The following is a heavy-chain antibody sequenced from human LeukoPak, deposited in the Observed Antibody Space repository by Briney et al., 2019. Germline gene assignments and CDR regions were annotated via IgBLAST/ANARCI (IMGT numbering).Heavy chain of an antibody. D-gene: IGHD6-19*01. CDR3: ARPRYSSGWTDYYGMDV. J-gene: IGHJ6*02. CDR1: GFTVSSNY. CDR2: IYSGGST. Sequence: GGSLRLSCAASGFTVSSNYMSWVRQAPGKGLEWVSVIYSGGSTYYADSVKGRFTISRDNSKNTLYLQMNSLRAEDTAVYYCARPRYSSGWTDYYGMDVWGQGTTVTVSS. V-gene: IGHV3-53*01.